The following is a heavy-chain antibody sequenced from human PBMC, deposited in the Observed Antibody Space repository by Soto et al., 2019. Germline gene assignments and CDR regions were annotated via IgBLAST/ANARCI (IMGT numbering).Heavy chain of an antibody. D-gene: IGHD2-15*01. V-gene: IGHV1-69*01. Sequence: QVQLVQSGAEVKKPGSSVKVSCKASGGTFSSYTINWVRQALGKGLGWMGRTNPILDTANYPQKYQGRVTLTADESTSTAYMELISLRSEDTAVYYCARSYCSGGTCFHDWFDPWGQGTLVTVSS. CDR1: GGTFSSYT. J-gene: IGHJ5*02. CDR3: ARSYCSGGTCFHDWFDP. CDR2: TNPILDTA.